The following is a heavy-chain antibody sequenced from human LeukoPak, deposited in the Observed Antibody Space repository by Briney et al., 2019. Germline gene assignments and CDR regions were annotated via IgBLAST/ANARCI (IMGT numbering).Heavy chain of an antibody. D-gene: IGHD4-23*01. Sequence: SETLSLTCTVSGGSISSSSYYWGWIRQPPGKGLEWIGSIYYSGSTYYNPSLKSRVTISVDTSKNQFSLKLSSVAAADTAVYYSARTTVVTPGAFDIWGQGTMVTVSS. CDR3: ARTTVVTPGAFDI. CDR1: GGSISSSSYY. V-gene: IGHV4-39*07. CDR2: IYYSGST. J-gene: IGHJ3*02.